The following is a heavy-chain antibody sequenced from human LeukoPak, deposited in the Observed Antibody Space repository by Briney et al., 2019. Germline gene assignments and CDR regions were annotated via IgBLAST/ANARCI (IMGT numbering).Heavy chain of an antibody. CDR2: MSYDGSNK. CDR1: GFTFSSYA. D-gene: IGHD3-22*01. J-gene: IGHJ4*02. CDR3: ARAGGAYYYDSSGYYYLY. V-gene: IGHV3-30*04. Sequence: GGCLRLSCAASGFTFSSYAMHWVRQAPGKGLEWVAVMSYDGSNKYYADSVKGRFTISRDNSKNTLYLQMNSLRAEDTAVYYCARAGGAYYYDSSGYYYLYWGQGTLVTVSS.